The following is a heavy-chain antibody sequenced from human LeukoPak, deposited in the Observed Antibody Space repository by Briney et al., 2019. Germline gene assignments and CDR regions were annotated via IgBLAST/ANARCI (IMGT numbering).Heavy chain of an antibody. CDR1: GGSISSYY. CDR3: ARHDRADAFDI. CDR2: IYCSGST. Sequence: SETLSLTCTVSGGSISSYYWSWIRQPPGKGLEWIGYIYCSGSTNYNPSLKSRVTISVDTSKNQFSLKLSSVTAADTAVYYCARHDRADAFDIWGQGTMVTVSS. J-gene: IGHJ3*02. V-gene: IGHV4-59*08.